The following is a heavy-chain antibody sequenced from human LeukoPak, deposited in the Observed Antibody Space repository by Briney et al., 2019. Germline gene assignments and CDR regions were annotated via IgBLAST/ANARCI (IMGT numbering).Heavy chain of an antibody. D-gene: IGHD3-16*02. CDR2: VHSNGDT. CDR1: GASSRTYF. Sequence: SETLSLTCTVSGASSRTYFWSWFRQPAGKGLEWIGRVHSNGDTYYNPSLESRVTVSMDTSKNQFALNLTSLTAAVTAVYYCARDIGLAHWGQGTLVTVSS. V-gene: IGHV4-4*07. CDR3: ARDIGLAH. J-gene: IGHJ4*02.